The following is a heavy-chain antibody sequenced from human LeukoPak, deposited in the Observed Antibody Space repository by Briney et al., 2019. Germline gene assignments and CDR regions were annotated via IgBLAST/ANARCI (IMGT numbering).Heavy chain of an antibody. D-gene: IGHD3-10*01. J-gene: IGHJ6*02. CDR3: ASLIYGSGSYGPHYYYYGMDV. CDR2: IYYSGST. Sequence: PSETLSLTCTVSGGSISSYYWSWIRQPPGKGLEWIGYIYYSGSTNYNPSLKSRVTISVDTSKNQFSLKLSSVTAADTAVYYCASLIYGSGSYGPHYYYYGMDVWGQGTMVTVSS. V-gene: IGHV4-59*08. CDR1: GGSISSYY.